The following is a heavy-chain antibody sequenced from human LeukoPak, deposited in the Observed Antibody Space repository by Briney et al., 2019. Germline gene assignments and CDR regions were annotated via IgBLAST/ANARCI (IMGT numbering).Heavy chain of an antibody. CDR1: GFTFSSYA. V-gene: IGHV3-30-3*01. D-gene: IGHD3-10*01. J-gene: IGHJ5*02. CDR3: ARDPSGSGSYYNWFDP. CDR2: ISYGGINK. Sequence: GRSLRLSCAASGFTFSSYAMHWVRQAPGKGLEWVAVISYGGINKYYADSVKGRFTISRDNSKNTLYLQMNSLRAEDTAVYYCARDPSGSGSYYNWFDPWGQGTLVTVSS.